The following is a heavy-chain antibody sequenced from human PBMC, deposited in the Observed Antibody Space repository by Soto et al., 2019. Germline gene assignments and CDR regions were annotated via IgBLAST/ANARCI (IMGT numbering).Heavy chain of an antibody. CDR3: AKDYGSGPGDWFDP. V-gene: IGHV3-23*01. J-gene: IGHJ5*02. CDR1: GFTFSSYA. D-gene: IGHD3-10*01. CDR2: ISGSGDST. Sequence: PGGSLRLSCAASGFTFSSYAMSWVRQAPGKGLEWVSAISGSGDSTYFADSVKGRFTISRDNSKNTLYLQMNGLRAEDTDVYYCAKDYGSGPGDWFDPWGQGTLVTVS.